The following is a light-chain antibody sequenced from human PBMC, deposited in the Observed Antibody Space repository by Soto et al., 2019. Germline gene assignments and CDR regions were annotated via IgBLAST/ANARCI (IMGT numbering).Light chain of an antibody. CDR1: QSLLSSDGHTH. CDR2: TVS. J-gene: IGKJ2*01. Sequence: DVVMTQSPLSLPVSLGQPASISCRSSQSLLSSDGHTHWTWFQQRPGQSPRRLIYTVSNRDSGVPDRFSGSGSGSDFTLNISRVEAEDVGVYFCMQGSRWPMYTFGQGTKLEIK. V-gene: IGKV2-30*01. CDR3: MQGSRWPMYT.